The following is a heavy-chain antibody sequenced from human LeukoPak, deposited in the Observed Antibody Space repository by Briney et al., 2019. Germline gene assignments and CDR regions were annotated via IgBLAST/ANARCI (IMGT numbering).Heavy chain of an antibody. CDR2: ISDDGSNK. CDR1: GVTFSSYA. J-gene: IGHJ4*02. CDR3: TRDRIAVDRFDY. D-gene: IGHD6-19*01. Sequence: PGGALRLSCAAPGVTFSSYAMHWVRQAPGKGLGRVAVISDDGSNKYYADSVKGRFTISRDNSKKTLYLQMNGLRAENTAVCYCTRDRIAVDRFDYWGQGTMVTVSS. V-gene: IGHV3-30-3*01.